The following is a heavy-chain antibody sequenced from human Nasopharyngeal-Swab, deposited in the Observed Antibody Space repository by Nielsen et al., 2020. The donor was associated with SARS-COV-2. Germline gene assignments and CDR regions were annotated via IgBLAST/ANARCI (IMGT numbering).Heavy chain of an antibody. V-gene: IGHV3-48*03. CDR3: ARMGRDSSGYSYYYYGMDV. CDR1: GFTFSSYE. J-gene: IGHJ6*02. D-gene: IGHD3-22*01. Sequence: GGSLRLSCAASGFTFSSYEMNWVRQAPGKGLEWVSYISSSGSTIYYADSVKGRFTISRDNAKNSLYLQMNSLRAKDTAVYYCARMGRDSSGYSYYYYGMDVWGQGTTVTVSS. CDR2: ISSSGSTI.